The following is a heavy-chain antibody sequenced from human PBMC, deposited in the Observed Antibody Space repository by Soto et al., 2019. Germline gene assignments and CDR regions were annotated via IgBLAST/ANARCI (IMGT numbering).Heavy chain of an antibody. J-gene: IGHJ4*02. V-gene: IGHV3-21*01. CDR1: GFTFSSYS. D-gene: IGHD3-16*01. CDR3: ARDARMGELDELDY. CDR2: ISSSSSYI. Sequence: GGSLRLPCAASGFTFSSYSMNWVRQAPGKGLEWVSSISSSSSYIYYADSVKGRFTISRDNAKNSLYLQMNSLRAEDTAVYYCARDARMGELDELDYWGQGTLVTVSS.